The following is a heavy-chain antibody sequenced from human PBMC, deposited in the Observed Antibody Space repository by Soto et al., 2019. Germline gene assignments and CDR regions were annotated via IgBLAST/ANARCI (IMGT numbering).Heavy chain of an antibody. V-gene: IGHV3-30*18. CDR3: AKAGWGGDYYYGLDV. D-gene: IGHD2-21*01. CDR2: VTFDGSRT. J-gene: IGHJ6*02. Sequence: SLRLSCAASRFNFNNYAMHWVRQAPGKGLEWVAVVTFDGSRTYYADSVKGRFTISRDSSNNTVSLQMNSLTNEDTAVYYCAKAGWGGDYYYGLDVWGQGTTVTVSS. CDR1: RFNFNNYA.